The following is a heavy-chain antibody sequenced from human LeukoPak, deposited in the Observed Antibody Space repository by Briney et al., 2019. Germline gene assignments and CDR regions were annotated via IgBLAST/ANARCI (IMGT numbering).Heavy chain of an antibody. J-gene: IGHJ4*02. D-gene: IGHD3-10*01. CDR3: AKDRTRYYGSGSEFDY. CDR2: IGTAGDT. V-gene: IGHV3-13*01. CDR1: GFTFTGYD. Sequence: GGSLRLSCAASGFTFTGYDMHWVRQAIGKGLEWVSTIGTAGDTYYPGSVKGRFTSSRDNSKNTLYLQMNSLRAEDTAVYYCAKDRTRYYGSGSEFDYWGQGTLVTVSS.